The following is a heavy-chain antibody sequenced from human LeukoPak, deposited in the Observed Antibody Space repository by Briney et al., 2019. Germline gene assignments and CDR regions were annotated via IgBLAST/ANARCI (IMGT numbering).Heavy chain of an antibody. D-gene: IGHD2-21*02. CDR3: TTDCGGDCPSSDY. V-gene: IGHV3-15*01. Sequence: GGTLRLSCAASGFTFSNAWMSWVRQAPGKGLEWVGRIKSKTDGGTTDYAAPVKGRFTISRDDSKNTLYLQMNSLKTEDTAVYYCTTDCGGDCPSSDYWGQGTLVTVSS. CDR1: GFTFSNAW. CDR2: IKSKTDGGTT. J-gene: IGHJ4*02.